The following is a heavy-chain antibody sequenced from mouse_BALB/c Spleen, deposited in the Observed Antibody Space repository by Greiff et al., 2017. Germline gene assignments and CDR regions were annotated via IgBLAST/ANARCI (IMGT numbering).Heavy chain of an antibody. Sequence: VKLQESGPGLVAPSQSLSITCTVSGFSLTSYGVHWVRQPPGKGLEWLGVIWAGGSTNYNSALMSRLSISKDNSKSQVFLKMNSLQTDDTAMYYCARGDDGGAYAMDYWGQGTSVTVSS. J-gene: IGHJ4*01. CDR1: GFSLTSYG. D-gene: IGHD2-12*01. V-gene: IGHV2-9*02. CDR2: IWAGGST. CDR3: ARGDDGGAYAMDY.